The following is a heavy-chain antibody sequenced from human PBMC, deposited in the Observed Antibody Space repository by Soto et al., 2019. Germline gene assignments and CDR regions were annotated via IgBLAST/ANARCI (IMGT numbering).Heavy chain of an antibody. CDR3: ARWGTSGGLAV. CDR1: GFTFRSYV. D-gene: IGHD3-16*01. J-gene: IGHJ1*01. V-gene: IGHV3-30*19. Sequence: QVQLVESGGGVVQPGTSLRVSCVGSGFTFRSYVIHWVRQAPGKGLEWVALTSYDGSDKYYGDSVRGRFTISRDNSRNTVYLQMDSLRLEDTALYYCARWGTSGGLAVWGQGTLVSVSS. CDR2: TSYDGSDK.